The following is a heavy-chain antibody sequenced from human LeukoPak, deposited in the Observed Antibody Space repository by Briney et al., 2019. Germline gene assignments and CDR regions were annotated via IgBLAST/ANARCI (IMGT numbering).Heavy chain of an antibody. J-gene: IGHJ6*03. CDR2: INPNSGGT. V-gene: IGHV1-2*02. D-gene: IGHD2-2*02. CDR3: ARSRIVVPAAISTRNYYYYMDV. CDR1: GYTFTGYY. Sequence: ASVKVSCKASGYTFTGYYMHWVRQAPGQGLEWMGWINPNSGGTNYAQKFQGRVTMTRDTSISTAYMELSRLRSDDTAVYYCARSRIVVPAAISTRNYYYYMDVWGKGATVTVSS.